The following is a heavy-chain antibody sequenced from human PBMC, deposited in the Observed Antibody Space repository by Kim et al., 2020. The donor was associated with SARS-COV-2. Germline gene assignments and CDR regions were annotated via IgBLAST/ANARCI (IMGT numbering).Heavy chain of an antibody. J-gene: IGHJ4*02. CDR3: ARGRVQCGGDCLYPYFDY. D-gene: IGHD2-21*02. V-gene: IGHV4-34*01. Sequence: SETLSLTCAVYGGSFSGYYWSWIRQPPGKGLEWIGEINHSGSTNYNPSLKSRVTISVDTSKNQFSLKLSSVTAADTAVYYCARGRVQCGGDCLYPYFDYWGQGTLVTVSS. CDR2: INHSGST. CDR1: GGSFSGYY.